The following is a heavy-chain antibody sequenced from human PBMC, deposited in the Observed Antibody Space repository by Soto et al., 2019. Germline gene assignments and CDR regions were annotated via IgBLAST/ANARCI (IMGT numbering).Heavy chain of an antibody. CDR1: GFTFSSYA. D-gene: IGHD4-17*01. V-gene: IGHV3-23*01. CDR2: ISGSGGST. Sequence: PGGSLRLSCAASGFTFSSYAMSWVRQAPGKGLEWVSAISGSGGSTYYADSVKGRFTISRDNSKNTLYLQMNSLRAEDTAVYYCAKATGADYYYYYGMDVWGQGTTVTVSS. J-gene: IGHJ6*02. CDR3: AKATGADYYYYYGMDV.